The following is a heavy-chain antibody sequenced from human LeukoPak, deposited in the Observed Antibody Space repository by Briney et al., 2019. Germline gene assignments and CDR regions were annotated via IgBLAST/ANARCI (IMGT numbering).Heavy chain of an antibody. D-gene: IGHD5-12*01. J-gene: IGHJ3*02. CDR2: ISYDGSNK. CDR3: ARDSDGYNLLNAFDI. V-gene: IGHV3-30-3*01. Sequence: GGSLRLSCAASGFTFSSYAMHWVRQAPGKGLEWVAVISYDGSNKYCADSVKGRFTISRDNSKNTLYLQMNSLRAEDTAVYYCARDSDGYNLLNAFDIWGQGTMVTVSS. CDR1: GFTFSSYA.